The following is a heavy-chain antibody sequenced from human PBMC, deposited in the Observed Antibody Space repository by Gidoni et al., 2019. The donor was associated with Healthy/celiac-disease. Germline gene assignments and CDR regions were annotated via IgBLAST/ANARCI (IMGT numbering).Heavy chain of an antibody. Sequence: EVQLVESGGGLVQPGGSLRLSCAASGFTVSSNYMSWVRQAPGKGLEWVSVIYSGGSTYYADSVKGRFTISRDNSKNTLYLQMNSLRAEDTAVYYCARDCSSTSCYTYGMDVWGQGTTVTVSS. J-gene: IGHJ6*02. V-gene: IGHV3-66*02. CDR1: GFTVSSNY. CDR2: IYSGGST. D-gene: IGHD2-2*02. CDR3: ARDCSSTSCYTYGMDV.